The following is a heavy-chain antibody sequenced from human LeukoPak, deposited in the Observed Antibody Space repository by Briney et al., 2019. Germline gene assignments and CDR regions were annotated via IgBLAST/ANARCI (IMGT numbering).Heavy chain of an antibody. CDR2: MSYDGSNK. J-gene: IGHJ3*02. V-gene: IGHV3-30-3*01. CDR3: AREIFDGFDI. CDR1: GFTFSSYA. Sequence: GGSLRLSCAASGFTFSSYAMSWVRQAPGKGLEWVAVMSYDGSNKDYADSVKGRFTISRDNSKNTLYLQMNSLRAEDTAVYYCAREIFDGFDIWGQGTMVTVSS.